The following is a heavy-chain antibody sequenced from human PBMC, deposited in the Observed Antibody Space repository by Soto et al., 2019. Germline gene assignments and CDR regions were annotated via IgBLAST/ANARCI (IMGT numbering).Heavy chain of an antibody. Sequence: QVQLVESGGGLVKPGGSLRLSCAASGFTFSDYYMTWIRQAPGKGLEWISYISNAGGATSYADSVKGRFTISRDNAKNSLFLQMNNLRAEDTAVYCCARRGSTVTFTYWGQGTLVTVSS. V-gene: IGHV3-11*01. CDR1: GFTFSDYY. CDR3: ARRGSTVTFTY. CDR2: ISNAGGAT. J-gene: IGHJ4*02. D-gene: IGHD4-17*01.